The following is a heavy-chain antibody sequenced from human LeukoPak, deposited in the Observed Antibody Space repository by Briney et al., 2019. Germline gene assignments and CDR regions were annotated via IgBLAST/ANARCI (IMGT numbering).Heavy chain of an antibody. CDR1: GGSVSSGSYY. CDR3: AREGGGLLWFGETNWFDP. D-gene: IGHD3-10*01. CDR2: IYYSGST. Sequence: PSETLSLTCTVPGGSVSSGSYYWSWIRQPPGKGLEWIGYIYYSGSTNYNPSLKSRVTISVDTSKNQFSLKLSSVTAADTAVYYCAREGGGLLWFGETNWFDPWGQGTLVTVSS. V-gene: IGHV4-61*01. J-gene: IGHJ5*02.